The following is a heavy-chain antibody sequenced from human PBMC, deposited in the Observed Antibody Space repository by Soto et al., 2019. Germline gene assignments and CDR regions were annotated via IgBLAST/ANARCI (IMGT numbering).Heavy chain of an antibody. J-gene: IGHJ4*02. V-gene: IGHV1-2*04. CDR2: INPNSGGT. Sequence: ASVKVSCKASGYTFTGYYMHWVRQAPGQGLEWMGWINPNSGGTNYARKFQGWVTMTRDTSISTAYMELSRLRSDDTAVYYCARSKLRYFDWLLGYWGQGTLVTVSS. D-gene: IGHD3-9*01. CDR1: GYTFTGYY. CDR3: ARSKLRYFDWLLGY.